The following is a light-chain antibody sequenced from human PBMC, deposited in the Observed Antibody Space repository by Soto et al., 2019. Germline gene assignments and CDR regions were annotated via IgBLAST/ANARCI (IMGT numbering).Light chain of an antibody. CDR3: QQYNSWWT. J-gene: IGKJ1*01. Sequence: DIQMTQSPSTLSASVGDRVTITCRASQSINSWLAWYQQKPGKAPKLLIYDASSLESGVPSRFSGSGSGTEFTFTISSLQPDDFATYYCQQYNSWWTFGQGTKV. CDR1: QSINSW. V-gene: IGKV1-5*01. CDR2: DAS.